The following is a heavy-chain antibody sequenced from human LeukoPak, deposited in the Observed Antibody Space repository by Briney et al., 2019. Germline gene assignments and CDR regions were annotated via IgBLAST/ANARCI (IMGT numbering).Heavy chain of an antibody. V-gene: IGHV4-59*01. J-gene: IGHJ4*02. Sequence: SETLSLTCTVSGGSISSYYWSWIRQPPGKGLEWIGYISYSGNTNYNPSLKSRVTISVDTSKNQFSLKLSSVTAADTAVYYCARYSIAAAGRGFDYWGQGTLVTVSS. CDR1: GGSISSYY. D-gene: IGHD6-13*01. CDR2: ISYSGNT. CDR3: ARYSIAAAGRGFDY.